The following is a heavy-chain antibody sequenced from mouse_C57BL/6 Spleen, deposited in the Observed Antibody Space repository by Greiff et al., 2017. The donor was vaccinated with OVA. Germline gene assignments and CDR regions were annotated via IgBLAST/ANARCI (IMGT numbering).Heavy chain of an antibody. CDR3: ARSGDLAWFAY. V-gene: IGHV1-61*01. D-gene: IGHD2-13*01. CDR1: GYTFTSYW. CDR2: IYPSDSET. J-gene: IGHJ3*01. Sequence: QVQLKQPGAELVRPGSSVKLSCKASGYTFTSYWMDWVKQRPGQGLEWIGNIYPSDSETHYNQKFKDKATLTVDKSSSTAYMQLSSLTSEDSAVYYCARSGDLAWFAYWGQGTLVTVSA.